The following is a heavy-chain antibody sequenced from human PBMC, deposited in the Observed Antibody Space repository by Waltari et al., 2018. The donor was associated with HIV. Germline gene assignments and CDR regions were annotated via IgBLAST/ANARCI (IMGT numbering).Heavy chain of an antibody. CDR3: ATTLGYQLLYFDY. Sequence: QVQLQESGPGLVKPSQTLSLTCTVSGVSIRSGGYYWSWIRQHPRKGLECIGYIYYSGSTYYNPSLKSRVTISVDTSKNQFSLKLSSVTAADTAVYYCATTLGYQLLYFDYWGQGTLVTVSS. CDR1: GVSIRSGGYY. CDR2: IYYSGST. J-gene: IGHJ4*02. D-gene: IGHD2-2*01. V-gene: IGHV4-31*03.